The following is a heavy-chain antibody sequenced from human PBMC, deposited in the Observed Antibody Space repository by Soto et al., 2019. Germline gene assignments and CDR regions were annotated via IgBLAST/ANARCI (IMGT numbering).Heavy chain of an antibody. V-gene: IGHV3-23*01. D-gene: IGHD1-26*01. CDR2: VSGNGGNT. Sequence: GGSLRLSCVASGFSFSSYTMNWVRQAPGKGLEWVSGVSGNGGNTYYADSVKGRFSISRDNSKNTLYLQLNSLRAEDTAIYYCAKDRMGASGWFDPWGQGTPVTVS. J-gene: IGHJ5*02. CDR3: AKDRMGASGWFDP. CDR1: GFSFSSYT.